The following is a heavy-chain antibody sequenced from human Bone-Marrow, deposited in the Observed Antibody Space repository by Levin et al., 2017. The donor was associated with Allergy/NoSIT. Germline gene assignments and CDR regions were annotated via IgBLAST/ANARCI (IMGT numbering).Heavy chain of an antibody. CDR2: ISYDGSNK. V-gene: IGHV3-30-3*01. Sequence: PGGSLRLSCAASGFTFSSYAMHWVRQAPGKGLEWVAVISYDGSNKYYADSVKGRFTISRDNSKNTLYLQMNSLRAEDTAVYYCAREWAAVAPDYWGQGTLVTVSS. D-gene: IGHD6-19*01. CDR3: AREWAAVAPDY. J-gene: IGHJ4*02. CDR1: GFTFSSYA.